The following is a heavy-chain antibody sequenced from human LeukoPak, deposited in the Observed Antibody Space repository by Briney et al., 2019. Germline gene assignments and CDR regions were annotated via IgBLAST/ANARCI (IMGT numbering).Heavy chain of an antibody. V-gene: IGHV1-69*04. D-gene: IGHD1-1*01. CDR2: IIPILGIA. CDR3: ARDGVHRERKPYSGMDV. CDR1: GGTFSSYA. J-gene: IGHJ6*04. Sequence: ASVKVSCKASGGTFSSYAISWVRQAPGQGLEWMGRIIPILGIANYAQKFQGRGTITADKSTSTAYMELSSLRSEDTAVYYCARDGVHRERKPYSGMDVGGKGTRVTVSS.